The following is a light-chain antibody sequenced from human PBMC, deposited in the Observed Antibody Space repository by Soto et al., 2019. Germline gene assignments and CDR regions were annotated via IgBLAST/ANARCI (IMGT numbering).Light chain of an antibody. Sequence: QSALTQPRSVSGSPGQSVTISCTGTSSDVGGYNYVSWYQQHPGRAPKLMIYDVNKRPSGVPDRFSASKSGNTASLTISGLLAEDEADYYCCSYAGTYTYVFGTGTKLTVL. CDR1: SSDVGGYNY. CDR3: CSYAGTYTYV. J-gene: IGLJ1*01. CDR2: DVN. V-gene: IGLV2-11*01.